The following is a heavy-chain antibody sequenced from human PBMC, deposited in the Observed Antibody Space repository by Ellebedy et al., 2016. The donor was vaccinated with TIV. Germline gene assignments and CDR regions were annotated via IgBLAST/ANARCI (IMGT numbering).Heavy chain of an antibody. CDR2: IHYRGST. CDR1: GSSISDSDYY. CDR3: ARDPALPRGRFDP. V-gene: IGHV4-39*07. J-gene: IGHJ5*02. Sequence: MPSETLSLTCTVSGSSISDSDYYWDWIRQPPGKGLEWIGSIHYRGSTYYNPSLKSRVTISVDTSKNQFSLNLSSVTAADTAVYYCARDPALPRGRFDPWGQGTLVTVSS.